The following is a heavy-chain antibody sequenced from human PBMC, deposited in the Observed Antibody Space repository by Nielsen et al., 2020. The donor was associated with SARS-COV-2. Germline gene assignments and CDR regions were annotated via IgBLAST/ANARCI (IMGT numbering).Heavy chain of an antibody. V-gene: IGHV5-10-1*01. Sequence: GGSLRLSCKGSGYSFTSYWISWVRQMPGKGLEWMGRIDPSDSYTNYSPSFQGHVTISADKSISTAYLQWSSLKASDTAMYYCARQGGNYDFWSGYPPYYFDYWGQGTLVTVSS. CDR2: IDPSDSYT. D-gene: IGHD3-3*01. J-gene: IGHJ4*02. CDR3: ARQGGNYDFWSGYPPYYFDY. CDR1: GYSFTSYW.